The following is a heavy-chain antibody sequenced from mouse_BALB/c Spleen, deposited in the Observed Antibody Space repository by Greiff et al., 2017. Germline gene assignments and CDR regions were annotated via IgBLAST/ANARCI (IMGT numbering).Heavy chain of an antibody. CDR1: GFTFSSYA. CDR2: ISSGGSYT. V-gene: IGHV5-9-4*01. Sequence: EVMLVESGGGLVKPGGSLKLSCAASGFTFSSYAMSWVRQSPEKRLEWVAEISSGGSYTYYPDTVTGRFTISRDNAKNTLYLEMSSLRSEDTAMYYCARRGITSSMDYWGQGTSVTVSS. J-gene: IGHJ4*01. CDR3: ARRGITSSMDY. D-gene: IGHD2-4*01.